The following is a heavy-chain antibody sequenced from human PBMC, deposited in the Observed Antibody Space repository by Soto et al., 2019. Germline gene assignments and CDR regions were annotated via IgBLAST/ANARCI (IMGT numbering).Heavy chain of an antibody. CDR1: GGSISSYY. J-gene: IGHJ6*03. CDR2: IYYSGST. D-gene: IGHD3-3*01. Sequence: SETLSLTCTVSGGSISSYYWSWIRQPPGKGLEWIGYIYYSGSTNYNPSLKSRVTISVDTSKNQFSLKLSSVTAADTAVYYCARGDNYDFWSGYYTYYYYYYMDVWGKATTVTVSS. V-gene: IGHV4-59*01. CDR3: ARGDNYDFWSGYYTYYYYYYMDV.